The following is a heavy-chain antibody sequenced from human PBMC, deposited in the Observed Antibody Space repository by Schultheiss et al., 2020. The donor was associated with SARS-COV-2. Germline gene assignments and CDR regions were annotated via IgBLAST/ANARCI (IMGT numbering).Heavy chain of an antibody. Sequence: GGSLRLSSTDSRFTFGDSPMSWFRQAPGRGLEWVANIKQDGSEKYYVDSVKGRFTISRDNSKNTLYLQMNSLRAEDTAVYYCAAVGHYDSSGYWGQGTLVTVSS. V-gene: IGHV3-7*03. D-gene: IGHD3-22*01. CDR1: RFTFGDSP. CDR2: IKQDGSEK. J-gene: IGHJ4*02. CDR3: AAVGHYDSSGY.